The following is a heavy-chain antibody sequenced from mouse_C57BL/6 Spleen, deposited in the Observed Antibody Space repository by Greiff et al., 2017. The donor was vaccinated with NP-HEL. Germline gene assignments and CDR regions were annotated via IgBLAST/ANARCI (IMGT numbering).Heavy chain of an antibody. CDR2: INPNNGGT. CDR1: GYTFTDYY. Sequence: VQLKQSGPELVKPGASVKISCKASGYTFTDYYMNWVKQSHGKSLEWIGDINPNNGGTSYNQKFKGKATLTVDKSSSTAYMELRSLTSEDSAVYYCARNYDYGSSSWFAYWGQGTLVTVSA. J-gene: IGHJ3*01. CDR3: ARNYDYGSSSWFAY. D-gene: IGHD1-1*01. V-gene: IGHV1-26*01.